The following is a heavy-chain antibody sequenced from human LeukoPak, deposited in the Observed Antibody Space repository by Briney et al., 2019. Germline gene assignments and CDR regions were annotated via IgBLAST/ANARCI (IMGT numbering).Heavy chain of an antibody. CDR1: GFTFSSYS. CDR2: IAGGGGYI. CDR3: AKLRLSNYDILTGYYYYFDY. J-gene: IGHJ4*02. D-gene: IGHD3-9*01. Sequence: PGGSLRLSCAASGFTFSSYSMMWVRQTPGKGLEWVSSIAGGGGYIYYADSVKGRFTISRDNAKNSLYLQMNSLRAEDTAVYYCAKLRLSNYDILTGYYYYFDYWGQGALVTVSS. V-gene: IGHV3-21*01.